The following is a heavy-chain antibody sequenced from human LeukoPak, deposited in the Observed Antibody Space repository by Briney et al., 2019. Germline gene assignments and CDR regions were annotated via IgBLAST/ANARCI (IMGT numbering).Heavy chain of an antibody. D-gene: IGHD1-1*01. CDR2: IRDDGGDK. CDR1: GFIFSNYG. CDR3: AKEAGKYYYYMDV. V-gene: IGHV3-30*02. J-gene: IGHJ6*03. Sequence: PGGSLRLSCAASGFIFSNYGMYWVRQAPGKGLEWVAFIRDDGGDKDYADSVKGRFTISRDNSKNTLSLQMNTLGVEETAVYYCAKEAGKYYYYMDVWGIGTTVTVSS.